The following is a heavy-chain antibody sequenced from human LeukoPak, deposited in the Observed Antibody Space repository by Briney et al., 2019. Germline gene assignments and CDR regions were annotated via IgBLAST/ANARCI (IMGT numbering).Heavy chain of an antibody. CDR2: ISADNGKT. V-gene: IGHV1-18*01. CDR1: GGTFSSYA. Sequence: GASVKVSFEASGGTFSSYAISWVRQAPGQGLEWMGWISADNGKTNYAQKLQGRVTMTTDTSTTTAYMELRSLRSDDTAVYYCARRGYPVYYYYMDVWGKGTTVTISS. CDR3: ARRGYPVYYYYMDV. D-gene: IGHD5-12*01. J-gene: IGHJ6*03.